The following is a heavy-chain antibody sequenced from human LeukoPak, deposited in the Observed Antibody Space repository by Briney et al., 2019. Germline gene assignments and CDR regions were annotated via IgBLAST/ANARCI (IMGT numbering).Heavy chain of an antibody. CDR1: GGSFSGYY. V-gene: IGHV4-34*01. D-gene: IGHD2-2*02. J-gene: IGHJ4*02. CDR2: INHSGST. Sequence: SETLSLTCAVYGGSFSGYYWSWIRQPPGKGLEWIGEINHSGSTNYNPSLKSRVTISVDTSKNQFSLKLGSVTAADTAVYYCASPSGRYCSSTSCYRFDYWGQGTLVTVSS. CDR3: ASPSGRYCSSTSCYRFDY.